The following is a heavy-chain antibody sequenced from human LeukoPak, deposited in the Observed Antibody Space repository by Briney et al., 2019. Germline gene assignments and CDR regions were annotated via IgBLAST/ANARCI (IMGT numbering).Heavy chain of an antibody. D-gene: IGHD1-7*01. V-gene: IGHV1-2*02. CDR2: INPNSVGT. CDR1: GYTFTGYY. CDR3: ARGNWNYVVDV. Sequence: ASVKVSCKASGYTFTGYYIHWVRQAPGQGLEWMGWINPNSVGTNYAQKFEGRVTMTRDTSISTAYMELSRLRSDDTAVYYCARGNWNYVVDVWGQGTTVTVSS. J-gene: IGHJ6*02.